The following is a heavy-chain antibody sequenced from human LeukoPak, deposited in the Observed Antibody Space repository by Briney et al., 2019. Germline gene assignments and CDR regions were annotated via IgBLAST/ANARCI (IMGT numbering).Heavy chain of an antibody. D-gene: IGHD2-21*02. J-gene: IGHJ3*02. CDR1: GFTFSSYG. Sequence: GGSLRLSCAASGFTFSSYGMHWVRQAPGKGLEWVSYISSSSSTIYYADSVKGRFTISRDNAKNSLYLQMNSLRAEDTAVYYCARRAAILAFDIWGQGTMVTVSS. V-gene: IGHV3-48*04. CDR3: ARRAAILAFDI. CDR2: ISSSSSTI.